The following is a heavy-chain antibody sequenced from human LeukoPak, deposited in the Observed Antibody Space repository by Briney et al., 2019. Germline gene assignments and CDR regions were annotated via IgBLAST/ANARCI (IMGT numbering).Heavy chain of an antibody. Sequence: GGSLRLSCAASGFAFSSYSMNWVRQAPGRGLEWVSSISGGSSYIYYADSVKGRFTISRDNAKNTLYLQMNSLRAEDTAVYYCAREAGTPYWGQGTLVTVSS. J-gene: IGHJ4*02. CDR1: GFAFSSYS. CDR3: AREAGTPY. CDR2: ISGGSSYI. D-gene: IGHD6-19*01. V-gene: IGHV3-21*01.